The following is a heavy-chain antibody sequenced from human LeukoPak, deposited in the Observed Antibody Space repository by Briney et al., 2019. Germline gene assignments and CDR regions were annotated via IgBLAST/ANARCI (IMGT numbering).Heavy chain of an antibody. CDR3: ARDLFLCSSTSCYAGLPYYDILPSGIWFDP. Sequence: PSETLSLTCTVSGGSISSYYWSWIRQPAGKGLEWIGRIYTSGRTNYNPSLKSRVTISVDTSKNPFSLKLSSVTAAVTAVYYCARDLFLCSSTSCYAGLPYYDILPSGIWFDPWGQGTLVTVSS. D-gene: IGHD2-2*01. V-gene: IGHV4-4*07. J-gene: IGHJ5*02. CDR1: GGSISSYY. CDR2: IYTSGRT.